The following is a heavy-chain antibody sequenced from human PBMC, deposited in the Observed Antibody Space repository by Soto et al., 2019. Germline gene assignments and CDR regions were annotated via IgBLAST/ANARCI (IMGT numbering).Heavy chain of an antibody. CDR2: IYHTGRT. CDR1: SASITTSNW. CDR3: AIGPRSGSCSMDGFDV. Sequence: QVQLQESGPGLVNPSGTMSLTCVVSSASITTSNWWSWLRQSPGRGLEWIGEIYHTGRTSYSPSHKSRVSMSIAKSKNQCSLRLTVVTAAATAIYCCAIGPRSGSCSMDGFDVWGQGTIVTVSS. J-gene: IGHJ3*01. D-gene: IGHD1-26*01. V-gene: IGHV4-4*01.